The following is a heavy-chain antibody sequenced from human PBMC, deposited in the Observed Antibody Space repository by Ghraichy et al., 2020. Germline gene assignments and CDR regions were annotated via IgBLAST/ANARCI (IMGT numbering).Heavy chain of an antibody. J-gene: IGHJ5*02. Sequence: LSLTCAASGFTLSSYGMHWVRQAPGKGLEWVAFISYNGKARNYADSVKGRFTISRDTSKNTLYLQMNSLRPEDTAMYYCTGTDYGGHSGSRSPWGQGTLVIGSS. CDR2: ISYNGKAR. D-gene: IGHD4-23*01. CDR3: TGTDYGGHSGSRSP. V-gene: IGHV3-30*03. CDR1: GFTLSSYG.